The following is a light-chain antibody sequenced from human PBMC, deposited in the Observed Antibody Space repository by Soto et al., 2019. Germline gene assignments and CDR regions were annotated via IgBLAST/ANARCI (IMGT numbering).Light chain of an antibody. CDR1: PSVSSNY. V-gene: IGKV3-20*01. CDR3: QQYGSSPRSIT. J-gene: IGKJ5*01. Sequence: DILLTQSPGTLSLSPGARVTPSCRARPSVSSNYLAWYQQKPGQAPRLLIYGASSRATGIPDRFSGSGSGTDFTLTISRLEPEDFAVYYCQQYGSSPRSITFGQGTRLEIK. CDR2: GAS.